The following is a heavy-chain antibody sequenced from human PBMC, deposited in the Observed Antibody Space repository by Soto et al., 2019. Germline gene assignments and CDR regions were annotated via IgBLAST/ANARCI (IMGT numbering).Heavy chain of an antibody. V-gene: IGHV5-51*01. CDR1: GYSFSGYW. D-gene: IGHD6-13*01. CDR2: IYPGDSDT. J-gene: IGHJ5*02. Sequence: GESLKFSGKGSGYSFSGYWIGWVRQMPGNGREWVGIIYPGDSDTRYSPSFQGQVTISADKSISTAYLQWSSLKASDTAMYYCARLLNSGIAAAGDIINWFDPWGQGTLVTVSS. CDR3: ARLLNSGIAAAGDIINWFDP.